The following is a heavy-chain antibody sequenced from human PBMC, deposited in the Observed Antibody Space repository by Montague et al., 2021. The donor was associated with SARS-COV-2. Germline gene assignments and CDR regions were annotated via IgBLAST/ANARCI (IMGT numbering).Heavy chain of an antibody. CDR1: GGSFSGYS. D-gene: IGHD3-10*01. Sequence: SETRSLTCAVYGGSFSGYSWNWIRQPPGKGLEWIGEINHGGSTNYNPSLKSRGTMSVDTSKNQFSLKLSSVTAADTAVYYCARGARQGYGFRLGSFDYWGQGTLVTVSS. J-gene: IGHJ4*02. V-gene: IGHV4-34*01. CDR2: INHGGST. CDR3: ARGARQGYGFRLGSFDY.